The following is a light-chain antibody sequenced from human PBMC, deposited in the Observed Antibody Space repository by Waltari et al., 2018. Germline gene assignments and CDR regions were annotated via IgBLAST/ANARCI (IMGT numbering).Light chain of an antibody. CDR1: SSDVGGYNY. CDR3: SSYTSSGTGVL. Sequence: QSALTQPASVSGSPGQSITISCTGTSSDVGGYNYVSWYQQHPGKAPKLMIYDVTNRPSGVSNRFSCSKSGNTASLTISGLQAEDEADYYCSSYTSSGTGVLFGGGTKLSVL. V-gene: IGLV2-14*03. CDR2: DVT. J-gene: IGLJ2*01.